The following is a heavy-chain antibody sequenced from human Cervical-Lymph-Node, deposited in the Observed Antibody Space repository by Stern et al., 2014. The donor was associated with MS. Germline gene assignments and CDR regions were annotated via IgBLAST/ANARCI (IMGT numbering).Heavy chain of an antibody. CDR2: INNHTGDP. CDR3: ASQGASGYGASPTGY. V-gene: IGHV7-4-1*01. Sequence: VQLVQSGSELKKPGASVKVSCKASGYTFSTSPMNWVRQAPGQGLEWMGRINNHTGDPLYARGFTGRFVFSLDTSGRTAYLQIYSLRAEDTAMYYCASQGASGYGASPTGYWGQGTLVTVSS. J-gene: IGHJ4*02. D-gene: IGHD4/OR15-4a*01. CDR1: GYTFSTSP.